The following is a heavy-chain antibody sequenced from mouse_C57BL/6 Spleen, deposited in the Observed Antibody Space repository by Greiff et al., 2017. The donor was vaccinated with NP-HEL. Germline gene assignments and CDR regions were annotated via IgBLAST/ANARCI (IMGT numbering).Heavy chain of an antibody. J-gene: IGHJ2*01. Sequence: VQLQQSGAELVRPGASVTLSCKASGYTFTDYEMHWVKQTPVHGLEWIGAIDPETGGTAYNQKFKGKAILTADKSSSTAYMELRSLTSEDSAVYYCTRYYYGDYYFDYWGQGTTLTVSS. V-gene: IGHV1-15*01. D-gene: IGHD1-1*01. CDR2: IDPETGGT. CDR3: TRYYYGDYYFDY. CDR1: GYTFTDYE.